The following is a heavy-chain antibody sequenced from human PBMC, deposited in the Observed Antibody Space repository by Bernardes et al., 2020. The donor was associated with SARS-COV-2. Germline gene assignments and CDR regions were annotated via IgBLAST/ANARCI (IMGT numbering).Heavy chain of an antibody. CDR2: IYYSGST. Sequence: SEPLSLTCIVSGGSISSYYWSWIRQPPGKGLEWIGYIYYSGSTNYNPSLKSRVTISVDTSKNQFSLKLSSVTAADTAVYYCARDRYSSGWLDYWGQGTLVTVSS. V-gene: IGHV4-59*01. J-gene: IGHJ4*02. CDR3: ARDRYSSGWLDY. D-gene: IGHD6-19*01. CDR1: GGSISSYY.